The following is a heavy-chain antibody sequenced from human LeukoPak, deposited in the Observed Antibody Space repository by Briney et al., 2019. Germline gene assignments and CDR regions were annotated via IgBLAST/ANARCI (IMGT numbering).Heavy chain of an antibody. CDR2: ISSSSSTI. J-gene: IGHJ4*02. Sequence: QAGGSLRLSCAASGFTFSKYSMNWVRQAPGKGLEWVSYISSSSSTIYYADSVKGRFTISRDNAKNSLYLQMNSLRAEDTAVYSWGRELWEKQLDYWGQGTLVTVSS. V-gene: IGHV3-48*01. CDR1: GFTFSKYS. CDR3: GRELWEKQLDY. D-gene: IGHD1-26*01.